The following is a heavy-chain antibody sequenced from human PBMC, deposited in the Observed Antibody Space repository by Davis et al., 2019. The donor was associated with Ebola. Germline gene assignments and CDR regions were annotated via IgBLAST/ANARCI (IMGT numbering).Heavy chain of an antibody. Sequence: ASVKVSCKASGYTFTSYYMHWVRQAPGQGLEWMGIINPSGGSTNYAQKFQGRVTITADKSTSTAYMELSSLRSEDTAVYYCASEVAVAGRDYWGQGTLVTVSS. CDR3: ASEVAVAGRDY. D-gene: IGHD6-19*01. J-gene: IGHJ4*02. V-gene: IGHV1-46*01. CDR1: GYTFTSYY. CDR2: INPSGGST.